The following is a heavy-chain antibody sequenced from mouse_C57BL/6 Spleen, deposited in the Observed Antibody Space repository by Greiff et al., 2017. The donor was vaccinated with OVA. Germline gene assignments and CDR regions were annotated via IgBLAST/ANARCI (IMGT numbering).Heavy chain of an antibody. V-gene: IGHV1-63*01. CDR2: IYPGGGST. CDR1: GYTFTNYW. CDR3: ARAGYGSSPAWFAY. D-gene: IGHD1-1*01. J-gene: IGHJ3*01. Sequence: VQLQQSGAELVRPGTSVKMSCKASGYTFTNYWIGWAKQRPGHGLEWIGDIYPGGGSTNYNEKFKGKATLTADKSSSTAYMQISSLTSEYSAIYYCARAGYGSSPAWFAYWGKGTLVTVSA.